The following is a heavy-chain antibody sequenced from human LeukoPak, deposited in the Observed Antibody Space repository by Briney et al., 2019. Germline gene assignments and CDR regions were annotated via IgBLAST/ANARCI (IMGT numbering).Heavy chain of an antibody. CDR2: INHSGST. CDR3: ARVFPMVRGVPDY. CDR1: GGSISSYY. V-gene: IGHV4-34*01. J-gene: IGHJ4*02. D-gene: IGHD3-10*01. Sequence: PSETLSLTCTVSGGSISSYYWSWIRQPPGKGLEWIGEINHSGSTNYNPSLKSRVTISVDTSKNQFSLKLSSVTAADTAVYYCARVFPMVRGVPDYWGQGTLVTVSS.